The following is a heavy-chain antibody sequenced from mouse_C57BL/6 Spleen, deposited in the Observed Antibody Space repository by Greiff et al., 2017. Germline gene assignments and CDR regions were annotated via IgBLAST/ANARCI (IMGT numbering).Heavy chain of an antibody. V-gene: IGHV1-82*01. D-gene: IGHD3-2*02. CDR3: AREGVGSGYFFDY. CDR1: GYAFSSSW. Sequence: VQLVESGPELVKPGASVKISCKASGYAFSSSWMNWVKQRPGKGLEWIGRIYPGDGDTNYNGKFKGKATLTADKSSSTAYMQLSSLTSEDSAVYFCAREGVGSGYFFDYWGQGTTLTVSS. CDR2: IYPGDGDT. J-gene: IGHJ2*01.